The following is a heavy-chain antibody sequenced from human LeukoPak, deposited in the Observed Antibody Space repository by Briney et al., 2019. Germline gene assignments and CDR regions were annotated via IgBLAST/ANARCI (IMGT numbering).Heavy chain of an antibody. J-gene: IGHJ4*02. CDR1: GFTFSSYA. Sequence: PGGSLRLSCAASGFTFSSYAMSWVRQAPGKGLEWVSVISGSGGSTYYADSVKGRFTISRDNSKNTLYLQMNSLRAEDTAVYYCAKVYYDFWSGYVPGSHLDYWGQGTLVTVSS. V-gene: IGHV3-23*01. CDR3: AKVYYDFWSGYVPGSHLDY. CDR2: ISGSGGST. D-gene: IGHD3-3*01.